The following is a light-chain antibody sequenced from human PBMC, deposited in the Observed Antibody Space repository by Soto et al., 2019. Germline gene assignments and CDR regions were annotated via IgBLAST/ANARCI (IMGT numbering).Light chain of an antibody. CDR2: DTT. J-gene: IGLJ2*01. CDR1: DGPVTSNHY. CDR3: LLAYSGGRV. Sequence: QSVVTQEPSLTVTPGGTVTLTCGSSDGPVTSNHYPYWYQQRPGQVPRTLIYDTTNRQSWAPARFSGSLVGVKAALTLSGAQPEDEADYYCLLAYSGGRVFGGGTKLTVL. V-gene: IGLV7-46*01.